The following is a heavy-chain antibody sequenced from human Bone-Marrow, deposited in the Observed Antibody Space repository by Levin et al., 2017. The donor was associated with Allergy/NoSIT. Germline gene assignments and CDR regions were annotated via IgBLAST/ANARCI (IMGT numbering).Heavy chain of an antibody. D-gene: IGHD6-19*01. V-gene: IGHV3-23*01. CDR1: GFTFSSYA. Sequence: SCAAAGFTFSSYAMSWVRQAPGKGLEWVSVISGSGGNTYYADSVKGRFTISRDNSKNTLFLQINSLRAEDTAVYYCAKGLKQWLVPGAFDIWGQGTMVTVSS. CDR2: ISGSGGNT. J-gene: IGHJ3*02. CDR3: AKGLKQWLVPGAFDI.